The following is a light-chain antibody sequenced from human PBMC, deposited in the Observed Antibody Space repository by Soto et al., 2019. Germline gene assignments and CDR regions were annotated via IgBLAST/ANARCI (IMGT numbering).Light chain of an antibody. CDR1: QSVSSN. V-gene: IGKV3-15*01. CDR3: QQYNNWPPGT. Sequence: EVVMTQSPATLSVSPGERATLSCRTSQSVSSNLAWYQQRPGQAPRLLIYGASTRATAIPARFSGSGSGTEFTLTISSLQSEDFAFYYCQQYNNWPPGTFGQGTRLEIK. J-gene: IGKJ2*01. CDR2: GAS.